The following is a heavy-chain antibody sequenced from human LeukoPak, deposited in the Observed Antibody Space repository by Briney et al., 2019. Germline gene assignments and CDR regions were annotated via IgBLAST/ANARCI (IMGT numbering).Heavy chain of an antibody. D-gene: IGHD3-10*01. Sequence: SETLSLTCTVSAGSVSAYYWSWIRQRPGRGFESIGYIFYNGHTKYNPSLSSRVTISINTSKNQFSLKLSSVTAADTAFYFCARGLDPPRGNCFAPWAREILVTVSS. J-gene: IGHJ5*02. CDR1: AGSVSAYY. CDR2: IFYNGHT. CDR3: ARGLDPPRGNCFAP. V-gene: IGHV4-59*02.